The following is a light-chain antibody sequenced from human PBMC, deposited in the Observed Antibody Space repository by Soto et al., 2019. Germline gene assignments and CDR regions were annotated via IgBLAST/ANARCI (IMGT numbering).Light chain of an antibody. Sequence: DIVMTQSPDSRDGSLGERATINCKSSLGVLYSSNNKNYLAWYQQKPGQPPKLLIYWAATRESGVPDRLTGSGSGTDFTLTISSLQAEDVAVYYCQQYYGSPRAFGGGTKVDIK. CDR3: QQYYGSPRA. V-gene: IGKV4-1*01. J-gene: IGKJ4*01. CDR1: LGVLYSSNNKNY. CDR2: WAA.